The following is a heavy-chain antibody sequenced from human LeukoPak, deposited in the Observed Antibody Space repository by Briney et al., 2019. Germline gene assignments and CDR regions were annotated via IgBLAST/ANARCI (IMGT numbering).Heavy chain of an antibody. CDR2: IYYSGST. J-gene: IGHJ4*02. CDR3: ARSDYDFWSGYVDY. V-gene: IGHV4-61*05. D-gene: IGHD3-3*01. CDR1: GGSISSSSYY. Sequence: SETLSLTCTVSGGSISSSSYYWGWIRQPPGKGLEWIGYIYYSGSTNYNPSLKSRVTISVDTSKNPFSLKLSSVTAADTAVYYCARSDYDFWSGYVDYWGQGTLVTVSS.